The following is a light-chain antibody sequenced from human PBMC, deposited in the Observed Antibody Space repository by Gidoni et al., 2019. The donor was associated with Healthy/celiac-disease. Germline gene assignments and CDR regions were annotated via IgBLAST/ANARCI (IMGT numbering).Light chain of an antibody. CDR1: QSVLYSSNNKNY. CDR3: QQYYSTPYT. V-gene: IGKV4-1*01. J-gene: IGKJ2*01. CDR2: WAS. Sequence: GSLGERATINCKSSQSVLYSSNNKNYLAWYQQKPGQPPKLLIYWASTRESGVPDRFSGSGSGTDFTLTIRSLQAEDVAVYYCQQYYSTPYTFGQGTKLEIK.